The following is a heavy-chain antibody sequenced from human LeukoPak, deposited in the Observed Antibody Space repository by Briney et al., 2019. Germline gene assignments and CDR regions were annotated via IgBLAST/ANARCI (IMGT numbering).Heavy chain of an antibody. CDR3: AGDAGREWLLPLFDY. V-gene: IGHV3-30-3*01. D-gene: IGHD3-3*01. J-gene: IGHJ4*02. Sequence: GRSLRLSCAASGFTFSSYAMHWVRQAPGKGLEWVAVISYDGSNKYYADSVKGRFTISRDNSKNTLYLQMNSLRAEDTAVYYCAGDAGREWLLPLFDYWGQGTLVTVSS. CDR2: ISYDGSNK. CDR1: GFTFSSYA.